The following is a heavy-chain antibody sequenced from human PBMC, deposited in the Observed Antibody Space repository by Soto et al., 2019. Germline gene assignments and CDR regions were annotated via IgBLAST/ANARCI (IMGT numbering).Heavy chain of an antibody. D-gene: IGHD3-10*01. Sequence: SETLSLTCAVYGGSFSCYYWSWIRQPPGKGLEWIGEINHSGSTNYNPSLKSRVTISVDTSKNQFSLKLSSVTAADTAVYYCARAGILLWFGAPVGRGIPPRGLFDPWGQGTLVTVSS. J-gene: IGHJ5*02. V-gene: IGHV4-34*01. CDR1: GGSFSCYY. CDR3: ARAGILLWFGAPVGRGIPPRGLFDP. CDR2: INHSGST.